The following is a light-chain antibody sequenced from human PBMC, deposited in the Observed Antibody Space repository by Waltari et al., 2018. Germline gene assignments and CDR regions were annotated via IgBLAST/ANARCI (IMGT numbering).Light chain of an antibody. Sequence: QSALIQPASVSGSPGQSITISCTGSTRDLGGYDFVSWYQRRPGKAPQLLISDVSRRPSAVSNRFSGSKSGNRASLTISGLRPEDEGDYYCSSYTSRNTHVIFGGGTKLTVL. CDR1: TRDLGGYDF. CDR2: DVS. CDR3: SSYTSRNTHVI. J-gene: IGLJ2*01. V-gene: IGLV2-14*03.